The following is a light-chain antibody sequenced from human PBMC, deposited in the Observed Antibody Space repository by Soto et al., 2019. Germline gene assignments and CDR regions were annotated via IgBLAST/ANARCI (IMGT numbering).Light chain of an antibody. J-gene: IGKJ1*01. CDR3: QQYGSSPQT. Sequence: EIVLTQSPDTLSLSPGERATLSCRASQRVSSDSLAWYQQQPGQAPRLLIYSTSNRATGIPDRFSGSGSGTDFTLTIRRLEPEDFAVYFCQQYGSSPQTFGQGTKVDIK. CDR1: QRVSSDS. V-gene: IGKV3-20*01. CDR2: STS.